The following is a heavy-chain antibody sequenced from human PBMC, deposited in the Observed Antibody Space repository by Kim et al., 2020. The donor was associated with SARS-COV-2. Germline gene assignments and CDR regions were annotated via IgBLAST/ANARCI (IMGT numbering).Heavy chain of an antibody. CDR2: IYYSGST. J-gene: IGHJ6*02. D-gene: IGHD3-9*01. Sequence: SETLSLTCTVSGGSISSSSYYWGWIRQPPGKGLEWIGSIYYSGSTYYNPSLKSRVTISVDTSKNQFSLKLSSVTAADTAVYYCARGNYVLRYPYYYYGMDVWGQGTTVTVSS. CDR3: ARGNYVLRYPYYYYGMDV. CDR1: GGSISSSSYY. V-gene: IGHV4-39*01.